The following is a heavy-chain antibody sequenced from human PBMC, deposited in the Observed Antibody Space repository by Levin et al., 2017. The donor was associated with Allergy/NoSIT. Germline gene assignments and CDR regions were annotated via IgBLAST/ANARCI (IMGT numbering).Heavy chain of an antibody. Sequence: GGSLRLSCVASGFTLSSHGMHWVRQAPGRGLEWVAIIWSDESNKYYVDSVKGRFTISRDISKNTLYLQMNSLRAEDTAVYYCARNRGGCSGASCYLDYWGQGTLVTVSS. CDR3: ARNRGGCSGASCYLDY. V-gene: IGHV3-33*08. D-gene: IGHD2-15*01. J-gene: IGHJ4*02. CDR2: IWSDESNK. CDR1: GFTLSSHG.